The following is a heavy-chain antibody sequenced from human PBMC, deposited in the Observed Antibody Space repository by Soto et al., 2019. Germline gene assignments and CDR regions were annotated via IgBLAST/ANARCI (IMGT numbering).Heavy chain of an antibody. D-gene: IGHD3-10*01. V-gene: IGHV4-61*01. CDR1: GGSVSSGSYY. CDR2: IYYSGST. CDR3: ARGHITTVVTPYY. J-gene: IGHJ4*02. Sequence: QVQLQESGPGLVKPSETLSLTCTVSGGSVSSGSYYWSWIRQPPGKGLEWIGYIYYSGSTNYNPSLKRRVTISAYTSKNPCSLKMSSVTAADTAVYYCARGHITTVVTPYYWGQGTLVTVSS.